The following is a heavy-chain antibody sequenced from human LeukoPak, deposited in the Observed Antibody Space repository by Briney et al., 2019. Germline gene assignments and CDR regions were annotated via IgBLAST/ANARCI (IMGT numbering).Heavy chain of an antibody. CDR3: ARDRERWYSLSRTFDI. CDR1: GFTFSSDS. CDR2: ISSGSTYI. D-gene: IGHD2-15*01. V-gene: IGHV3-21*01. J-gene: IGHJ3*02. Sequence: GGSLRLSCAASGFTFSSDSMNWVRQAPGKGLEWVSSISSGSTYIYYADSVKGRFTISRDNAKNSLFLQMNSLRAEDTAVYYCARDRERWYSLSRTFDIWGQGTMVTVSS.